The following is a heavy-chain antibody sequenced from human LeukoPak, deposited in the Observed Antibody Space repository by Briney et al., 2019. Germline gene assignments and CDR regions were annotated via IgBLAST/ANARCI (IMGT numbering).Heavy chain of an antibody. D-gene: IGHD1-26*01. Sequence: TGGSLRLSGAASGFTFSSYEMKWVRQAPGKGLEGGSYISRGGGTIYYADSGRGRFTIARDNAKTSLYVQMNRITAEDTAVYYCARGGSRKWFDPWGQGTLVTVSS. V-gene: IGHV3-48*03. J-gene: IGHJ5*02. CDR2: ISRGGGTI. CDR3: ARGGSRKWFDP. CDR1: GFTFSSYE.